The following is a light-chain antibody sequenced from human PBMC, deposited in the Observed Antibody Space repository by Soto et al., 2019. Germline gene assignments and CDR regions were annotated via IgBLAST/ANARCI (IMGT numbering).Light chain of an antibody. V-gene: IGLV2-11*01. CDR1: SSDVGAYNY. CDR3: CSYAGSYNYV. Sequence: QSALTQPRSVSGSPGESVTISCTGTSSDVGAYNYVSWYQQHPGKAPKVMIYDVSKRPSGVPDRFSGSKSGTTASLTISGLQADDEADYYCCSYAGSYNYVFGSGTKLPVL. J-gene: IGLJ1*01. CDR2: DVS.